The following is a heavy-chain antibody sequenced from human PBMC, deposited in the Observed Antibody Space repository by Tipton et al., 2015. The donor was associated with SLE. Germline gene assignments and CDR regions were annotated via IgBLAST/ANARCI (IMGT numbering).Heavy chain of an antibody. CDR2: IYTSGST. J-gene: IGHJ3*02. CDR3: ASSVGIDAFDI. D-gene: IGHD1-26*01. Sequence: LRLSCTIFGGSISSYYWSWIRQPPGKGLEWIGYIYTSGSTNYNPSLKSRVTISVDTSKNQFSLKLSSVTAADTAVYYCASSVGIDAFDIWGQGTMVTVSS. CDR1: GGSISSYY. V-gene: IGHV4-4*08.